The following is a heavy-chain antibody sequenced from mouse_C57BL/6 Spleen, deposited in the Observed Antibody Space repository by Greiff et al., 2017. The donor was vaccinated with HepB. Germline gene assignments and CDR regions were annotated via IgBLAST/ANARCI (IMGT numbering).Heavy chain of an antibody. CDR3: ARGVYYDYFYAMDY. D-gene: IGHD2-4*01. CDR1: GYTFTSYW. J-gene: IGHJ4*01. Sequence: VQLQQPGAELVKPGASVKLSCKASGYTFTSYWMQWVKQRPGQGLEWIGEIDPSDSYTNYNQKFKGKATLTVDTSSSTAYMQLSSLTSEDSAVYYCARGVYYDYFYAMDYWGQGTSVTVSS. CDR2: IDPSDSYT. V-gene: IGHV1-50*01.